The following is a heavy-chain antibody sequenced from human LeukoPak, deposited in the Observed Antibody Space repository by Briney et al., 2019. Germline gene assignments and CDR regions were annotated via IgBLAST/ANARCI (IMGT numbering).Heavy chain of an antibody. V-gene: IGHV3-30-3*01. D-gene: IGHD6-13*01. Sequence: GGSLRLSCAAPGFTFSSYAMHWVRQAPGKGLEWVAVISYDGSNKYYADSVKGRLTISRDNSKNTLYLQMNSLRAEDTAVYYCARDLQAQQLVFSSVFDYWGQGTLVTVSS. CDR2: ISYDGSNK. CDR1: GFTFSSYA. J-gene: IGHJ4*02. CDR3: ARDLQAQQLVFSSVFDY.